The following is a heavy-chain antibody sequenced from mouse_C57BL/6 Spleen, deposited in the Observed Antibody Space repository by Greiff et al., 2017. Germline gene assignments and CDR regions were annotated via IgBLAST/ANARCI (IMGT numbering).Heavy chain of an antibody. CDR1: GFTFSCSA. CDR3: TREGGKGSLYFEV. Sequence: EVQLVESGEGLVKPGGSLKLSCAASGFTFSCSALSWVRQTPEQRLARVAYIRSGRDYIYYADTVQGRFSSSRDNARNTLYLQMSSLKSEDTAMYYCTREGGKGSLYFEVWATGTTLTGAS. V-gene: IGHV5-9-1*02. J-gene: IGHJ1*03. CDR2: IRSGRDYI.